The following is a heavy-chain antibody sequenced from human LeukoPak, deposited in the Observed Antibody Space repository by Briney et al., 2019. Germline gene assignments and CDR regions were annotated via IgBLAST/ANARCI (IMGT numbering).Heavy chain of an antibody. CDR2: ISSSGSTI. Sequence: GGSLRLSCAASGFTFSSYEMNWVRQAPGKGLEWVSYISSSGSTIYYADSVKGRFTISRDNAKNSLYLQMNSLRAEDTALYYCASIEVAGRAFDIWGQGTMVTVSS. V-gene: IGHV3-48*03. CDR3: ASIEVAGRAFDI. D-gene: IGHD6-19*01. J-gene: IGHJ3*02. CDR1: GFTFSSYE.